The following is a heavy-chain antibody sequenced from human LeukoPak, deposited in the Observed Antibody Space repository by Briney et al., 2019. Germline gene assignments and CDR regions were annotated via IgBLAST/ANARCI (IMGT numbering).Heavy chain of an antibody. CDR2: INAYTGNT. V-gene: IGHV1-18*01. CDR3: ARAQGTLSSAFDY. D-gene: IGHD3-22*01. CDR1: GYTFISYG. J-gene: IGHJ4*02. Sequence: ASVKVSCKASGYTFISYGFTWVRQAPGQGLEWMGWINAYTGNTNYAQKLQGRVTMTTDTSTSTAYMELRSLRSDDTAVYYCARAQGTLSSAFDYWGQGTLVTVSS.